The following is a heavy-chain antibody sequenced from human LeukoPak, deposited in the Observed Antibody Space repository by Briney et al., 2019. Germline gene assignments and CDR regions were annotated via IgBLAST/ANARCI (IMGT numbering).Heavy chain of an antibody. V-gene: IGHV1-46*01. CDR1: GYTFTRYY. D-gene: IGHD2-21*02. Sequence: ASVKVSCKASGYTFTRYYMHWVRQAPGQGLEWMGIINPSGGSRTYAEQSQGRVTMTRDTSTSTGYMELSSLRSEDTAVYYCARGSVMTSDYYYDMDVWGQGTTVTVSS. CDR2: INPSGGSR. CDR3: ARGSVMTSDYYYDMDV. J-gene: IGHJ6*02.